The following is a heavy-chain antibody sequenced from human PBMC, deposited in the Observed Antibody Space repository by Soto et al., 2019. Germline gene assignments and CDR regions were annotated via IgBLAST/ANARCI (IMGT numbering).Heavy chain of an antibody. Sequence: GGSLRLSCAASGFTFDDYAMHWVRQAPGKGLEWVSGISWNSGSIGYADSVKGRFTISRDSAKNSLYLQMNSLRAEDTALYYCAKLEDTAMVTDPGRFDYWGQGTLVTVSS. CDR1: GFTFDDYA. J-gene: IGHJ4*02. D-gene: IGHD5-18*01. V-gene: IGHV3-9*01. CDR3: AKLEDTAMVTDPGRFDY. CDR2: ISWNSGSI.